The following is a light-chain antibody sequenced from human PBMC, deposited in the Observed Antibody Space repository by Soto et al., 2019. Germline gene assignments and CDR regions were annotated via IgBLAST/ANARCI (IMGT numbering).Light chain of an antibody. J-gene: IGKJ2*01. CDR3: QQYNSSPYT. V-gene: IGKV1-5*03. Sequence: DIQMTQSPSTLSASVGDRVTITCRASQSISVWLAWYQQKPGKAPNLLIYKASSLESGVPSRFSGSGSGTEYTLTISSLQPDDSATYYCQQYNSSPYTFGQGTKLEIK. CDR1: QSISVW. CDR2: KAS.